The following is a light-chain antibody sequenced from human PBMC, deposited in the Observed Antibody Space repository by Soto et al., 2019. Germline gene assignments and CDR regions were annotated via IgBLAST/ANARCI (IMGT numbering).Light chain of an antibody. J-gene: IGKJ5*01. CDR2: RAS. CDR1: QSVSDN. CDR3: QQYNNWPPPN. V-gene: IGKV3-15*01. Sequence: EVLITHSPDALYVSPVEGVTLSCMASQSVSDNLAWYQQKPGQGPRLLVYRASTRTLGIPARFSGSESGTEFTLTISSLQSEDFAVYYCQQYNNWPPPNFGQGTRLEIK.